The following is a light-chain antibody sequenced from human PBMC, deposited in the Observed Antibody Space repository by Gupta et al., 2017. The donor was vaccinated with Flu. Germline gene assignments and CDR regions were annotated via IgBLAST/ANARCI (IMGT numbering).Light chain of an antibody. CDR1: STDVGGYNS. Sequence: QSALTQPASVSGSPGQSIPISCTGTSTDVGGYNSVSWFQQHPGEVPKLLIYEVTHRPSGVSDRFSGSKSGNTASLTISGLQAEDEADYYCGSYTGNTTPYVFGTGTKVTVL. CDR3: GSYTGNTTPYV. CDR2: EVT. J-gene: IGLJ1*01. V-gene: IGLV2-14*01.